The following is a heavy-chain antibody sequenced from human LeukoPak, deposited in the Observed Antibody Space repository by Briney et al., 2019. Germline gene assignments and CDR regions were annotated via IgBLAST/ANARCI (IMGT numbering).Heavy chain of an antibody. Sequence: SETLSLTCTVSGGSISNYYWSWIRQPPGKGLEWIGYIYSSGSTNYNPSLKSRVTISVDTSKNQFSLKLSSVTAADTAVYYCASEVGATLDYWGQGTLVTVSS. V-gene: IGHV4-59*08. CDR3: ASEVGATLDY. J-gene: IGHJ4*02. CDR1: GGSISNYY. D-gene: IGHD1-26*01. CDR2: IYSSGST.